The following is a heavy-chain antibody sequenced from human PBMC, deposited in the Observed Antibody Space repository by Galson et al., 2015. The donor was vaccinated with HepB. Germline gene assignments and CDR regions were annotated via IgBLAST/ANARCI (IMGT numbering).Heavy chain of an antibody. V-gene: IGHV2-5*02. D-gene: IGHD3-3*01. CDR3: AHTSVTIFGVVTALDY. Sequence: PALVKPTQTLTLTCTFSGFSLSTSGVGVGWIRQPPGKALEWLALIYWDDDKPYSPSLKNRLTITKDTSKNQVVLTMTNMDPVDTATYYCAHTSVTIFGVVTALDYWGQGTLVTVSS. CDR1: GFSLSTSGVG. CDR2: IYWDDDK. J-gene: IGHJ4*02.